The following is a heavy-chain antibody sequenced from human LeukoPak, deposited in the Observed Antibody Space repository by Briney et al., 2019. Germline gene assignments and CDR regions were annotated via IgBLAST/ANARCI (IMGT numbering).Heavy chain of an antibody. V-gene: IGHV4-39*07. CDR3: ARDHSSSYRGWFDS. D-gene: IGHD6-13*01. CDR1: GGSIDSGGFY. Sequence: TPSETLSLTCTVSGGSIDSGGFYWGWIRQPPGKGPEWIGTVYYTGTAYYNPSLQSRVTISVDMSKGQFSLRLTSVTAADTAVYYCARDHSSSYRGWFDSWGQGALVTVSS. J-gene: IGHJ5*01. CDR2: VYYTGTA.